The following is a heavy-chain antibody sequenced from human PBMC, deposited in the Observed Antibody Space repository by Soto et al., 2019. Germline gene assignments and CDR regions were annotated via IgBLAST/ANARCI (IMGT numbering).Heavy chain of an antibody. CDR3: ARQIYGSDTGPNFQYYFDS. V-gene: IGHV5-10-1*01. J-gene: IGHJ4*02. CDR2: IDPSDSQT. D-gene: IGHD5-18*01. CDR1: GYSFAGYW. Sequence: PGESLKISCKGSGYSFAGYWITWVRQKPGKGLEWMGRIDPSDSQTYYSPSFRGHVTISVTKSITTVFLQWSSLRASDTAVYYCARQIYGSDTGPNFQYYFDSWGQGTPVTVSS.